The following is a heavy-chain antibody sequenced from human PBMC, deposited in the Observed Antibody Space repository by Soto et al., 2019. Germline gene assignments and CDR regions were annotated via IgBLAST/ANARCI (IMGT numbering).Heavy chain of an antibody. D-gene: IGHD5-18*01. CDR3: ARHEGYKIDY. J-gene: IGHJ4*02. CDR2: IYDSGST. V-gene: IGHV4-59*08. CDR1: GGSISSYY. Sequence: QVQLQESGPGLVKPSETLSLTCTVSGGSISSYYWSWIRQPPGKGLEWIGYIYDSGSTNYNPSLKSRVTISVDTSQNQFSLRLSSVTAADTAVYYCARHEGYKIDYWGQGTLVTVSS.